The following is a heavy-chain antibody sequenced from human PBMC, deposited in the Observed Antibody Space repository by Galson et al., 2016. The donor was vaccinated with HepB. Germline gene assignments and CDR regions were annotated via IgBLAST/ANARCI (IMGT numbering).Heavy chain of an antibody. Sequence: SETLSLTCAVSGASISNNYWWSWVRQSPEKGLEWIGEIYQTGTANYDPSFTSRATISVDTFKNQISLRLDSVTAADTAVYYCTRGTLGTTATMAFDYWGQGTLVSVSS. J-gene: IGHJ4*02. D-gene: IGHD1-26*01. CDR1: GASISNNYW. V-gene: IGHV4-4*02. CDR2: IYQTGTA. CDR3: TRGTLGTTATMAFDY.